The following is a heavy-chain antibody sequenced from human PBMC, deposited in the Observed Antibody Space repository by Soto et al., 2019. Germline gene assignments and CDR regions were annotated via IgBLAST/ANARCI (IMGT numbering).Heavy chain of an antibody. D-gene: IGHD2-2*01. J-gene: IGHJ4*02. CDR1: GYTFTSYG. V-gene: IGHV1-18*01. CDR3: ARDWGIPYCSSTSCYAGYFDY. CDR2: ISAYNGNT. Sequence: GASVKVSCKASGYTFTSYGITWVRQAPGQGLEWMGWISAYNGNTNYAQKLQGGVTMTTDTSTSTAYMELRSLRSDDTAVYYCARDWGIPYCSSTSCYAGYFDYWGQGTLVTVSS.